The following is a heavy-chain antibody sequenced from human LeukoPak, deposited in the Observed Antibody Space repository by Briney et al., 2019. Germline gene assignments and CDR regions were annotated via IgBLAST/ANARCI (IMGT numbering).Heavy chain of an antibody. CDR2: INEIGSKT. Sequence: PGGSLRVSCAGSGFSFSGCSLSWVRQAPGKGLEWVATINEIGSKTYYDDSVKGRFTISRDNAKNSLYLEMSSLRAEDTAVYYCARLLETVTTFDYWGQGTLVTVSS. CDR3: ARLLETVTTFDY. D-gene: IGHD1-26*01. J-gene: IGHJ4*02. V-gene: IGHV3-7*01. CDR1: GFSFSGCS.